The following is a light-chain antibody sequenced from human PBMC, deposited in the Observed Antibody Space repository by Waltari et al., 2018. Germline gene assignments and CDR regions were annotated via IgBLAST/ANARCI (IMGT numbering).Light chain of an antibody. J-gene: IGKJ1*01. CDR1: QSVFYSSNNKND. V-gene: IGKV4-1*01. Sequence: DIVMTQSPDSLAVSLGERATIHCKSSQSVFYSSNNKNDLAWYQQKPGQPPKLLIYWAATRESWVPDRFSGSGSGTDFTLTISSLQAEDVAVYYCQQYYSTPQTFGQGTKVEIK. CDR3: QQYYSTPQT. CDR2: WAA.